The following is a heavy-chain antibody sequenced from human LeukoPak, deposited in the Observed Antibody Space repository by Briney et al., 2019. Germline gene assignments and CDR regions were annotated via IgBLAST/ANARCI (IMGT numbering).Heavy chain of an antibody. CDR2: ISGSGGST. CDR1: GFILSTSE. Sequence: EPGGSLRLSCVASGFILSTSEMNWVRQAPGKGLEWVSAISGSGGSTYYADSVKGRFTISRDNSKNTLYLQMNSLRAEDTAVYYCAKWGYYYDSSGYYYGRNWGQGTLVTVSS. CDR3: AKWGYYYDSSGYYYGRN. V-gene: IGHV3-23*01. J-gene: IGHJ4*02. D-gene: IGHD3-22*01.